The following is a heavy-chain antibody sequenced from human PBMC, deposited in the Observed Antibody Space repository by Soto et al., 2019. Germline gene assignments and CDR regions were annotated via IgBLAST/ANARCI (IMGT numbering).Heavy chain of an antibody. J-gene: IGHJ6*02. V-gene: IGHV1-69*02. CDR2: IIPILGIA. Sequence: QVQLVQSGAEVQKPGSSVKVSCKASGGTFSSYTISWVRQAPGQGLEWMGRIIPILGIANYAQKFQGRVTITADKSTSTAYMELSSLRSEDTAVYYCARLASVSGYYYYGMDVWGQGTTVTVSS. CDR1: GGTFSSYT. CDR3: ARLASVSGYYYYGMDV. D-gene: IGHD6-19*01.